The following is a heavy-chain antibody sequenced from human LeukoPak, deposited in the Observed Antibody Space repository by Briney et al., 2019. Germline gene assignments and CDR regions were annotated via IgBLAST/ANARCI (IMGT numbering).Heavy chain of an antibody. D-gene: IGHD3-22*01. J-gene: IGHJ6*03. CDR3: ARALGYDSIGYHSDYMDV. Sequence: PGGSLRLSCAASGFVVSSNYMTWVRQAPGKGLEWVSVIYSGGSTYDADSVKGRFTISRDNSKNTVYLQMNSLRAEDTAVYYCARALGYDSIGYHSDYMDVWGKGTTVTVSS. V-gene: IGHV3-53*01. CDR2: IYSGGST. CDR1: GFVVSSNY.